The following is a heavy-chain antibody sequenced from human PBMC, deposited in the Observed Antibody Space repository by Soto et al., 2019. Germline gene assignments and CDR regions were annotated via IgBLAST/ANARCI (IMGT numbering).Heavy chain of an antibody. D-gene: IGHD1-7*01. CDR3: AKDKTGITGTSVGYFDY. V-gene: IGHV3-43*01. J-gene: IGHJ4*02. CDR1: GFTFDDYT. Sequence: EVQLVESGGVVVQPGGSLRLSCAASGFTFDDYTMHWVRQAPGKGLEWVSLISWDGGSTYYADSVKGRFTISRDNSKNSLYLQMNSLRTEDTALYYCAKDKTGITGTSVGYFDYWGQGTLVTVSS. CDR2: ISWDGGST.